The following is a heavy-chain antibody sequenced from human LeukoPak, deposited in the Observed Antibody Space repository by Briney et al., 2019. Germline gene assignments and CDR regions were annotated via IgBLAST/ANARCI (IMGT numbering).Heavy chain of an antibody. Sequence: PSETLSLTCTVSGGSTTSSNYYWGWIRQPPGKGLEWIGNIYYSGSTYYNPSLKSRVTISVDTSKNQFSLKLSSVTAADTAVYYCARLNIVVVPAAIGLWGQGTLVTVSS. V-gene: IGHV4-39*01. CDR3: ARLNIVVVPAAIGL. CDR1: GGSTTSSNYY. CDR2: IYYSGST. J-gene: IGHJ4*02. D-gene: IGHD2-2*01.